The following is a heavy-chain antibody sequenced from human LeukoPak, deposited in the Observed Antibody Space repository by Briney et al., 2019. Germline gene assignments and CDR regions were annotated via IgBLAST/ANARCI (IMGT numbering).Heavy chain of an antibody. J-gene: IGHJ4*02. CDR1: GFTFSSYW. D-gene: IGHD6-13*01. Sequence: PGGSLRLSCAASGFTFSSYWRSWFRKAPGKGREWVANIKQDGSEKYYVDSVKGRFTISRDNAKNSLYLQMNSLRAEDTAVYYCARRYRDSWYDYWGQGTLVTVSS. V-gene: IGHV3-7*01. CDR3: ARRYRDSWYDY. CDR2: IKQDGSEK.